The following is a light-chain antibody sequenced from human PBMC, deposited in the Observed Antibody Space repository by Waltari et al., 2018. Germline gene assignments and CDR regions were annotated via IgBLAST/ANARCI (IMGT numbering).Light chain of an antibody. CDR3: QKYSSSPFT. CDR2: GAS. V-gene: IGKV3-20*01. J-gene: IGKJ3*01. CDR1: QSVSSY. Sequence: VILTQSPATLSLSPGERATISCRASQSVSSYLAWYQQKPGQAPRLLINGASNRATDIPDVFSVSGSGTEFTLTISSLGPEDFAVYYCQKYSSSPFTFGPGTKLDIK.